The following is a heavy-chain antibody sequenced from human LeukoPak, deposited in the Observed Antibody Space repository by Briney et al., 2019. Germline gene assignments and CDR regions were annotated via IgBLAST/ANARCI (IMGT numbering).Heavy chain of an antibody. CDR1: GYTLTELS. CDR2: FDPEDGET. CDR3: ATHRAVTRYYFDY. V-gene: IGHV1-24*01. D-gene: IGHD4-17*01. J-gene: IGHJ4*02. Sequence: SVKVSCKVSGYTLTELSMHWVRQAPGKGIEWVGGFDPEDGETIYAQKYQGRVNMTEDTSTDTAYMELSSLRSEDTAVYYCATHRAVTRYYFDYWGQGTLVTVSS.